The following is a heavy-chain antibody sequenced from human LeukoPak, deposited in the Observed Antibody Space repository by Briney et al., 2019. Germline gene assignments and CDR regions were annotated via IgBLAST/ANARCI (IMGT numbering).Heavy chain of an antibody. CDR1: GGSISSYH. V-gene: IGHV4-59*01. D-gene: IGHD5-12*01. J-gene: IGHJ4*02. CDR3: ARDGYSGNDGL. Sequence: PSETLSLTCTVSGGSISSYHWSWIRQPPGKGLECIGFIYYSGSTNYNPSLKSRVTISVDTSKNQFSLKLSSVTAAGTAVYYCARDGYSGNDGLWGQGTLVTVSS. CDR2: IYYSGST.